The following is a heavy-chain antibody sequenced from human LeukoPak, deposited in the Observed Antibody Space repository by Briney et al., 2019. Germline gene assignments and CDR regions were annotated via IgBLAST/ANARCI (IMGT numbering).Heavy chain of an antibody. Sequence: SVKVSCKASGYTFTSYGISWVRQAPGQGLEWMGWISAYNGKSNYAQKLQGRVTMTTDTSTSTAYMELRSLRSDDTAVYYCARRKEQQLADYWGQGTLVTVSS. D-gene: IGHD6-13*01. CDR2: ISAYNGKS. CDR3: ARRKEQQLADY. V-gene: IGHV1-18*01. J-gene: IGHJ4*02. CDR1: GYTFTSYG.